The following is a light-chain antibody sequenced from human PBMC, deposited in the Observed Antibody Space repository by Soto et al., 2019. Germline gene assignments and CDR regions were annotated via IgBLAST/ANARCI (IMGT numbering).Light chain of an antibody. V-gene: IGKV3-15*01. Sequence: EIVMTQSPATLSVSPGERATLSCRASQSVSSNLAWYQQKPGQAPRLLIYGASTRATGIPARFRGSGSGTGFTLTISSLQSEDFADYFCQHYNDVLSYTCGKGTKVAIK. CDR1: QSVSSN. J-gene: IGKJ2*01. CDR3: QHYNDVLSYT. CDR2: GAS.